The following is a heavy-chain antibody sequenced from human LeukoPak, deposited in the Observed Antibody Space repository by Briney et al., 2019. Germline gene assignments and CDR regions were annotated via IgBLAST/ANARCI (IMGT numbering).Heavy chain of an antibody. CDR3: AIQITMIVVVPYFDY. J-gene: IGHJ4*02. V-gene: IGHV3-11*04. D-gene: IGHD3-22*01. CDR1: GLTFSDYY. CDR2: ISSSGTTI. Sequence: PGGSLRLSCAASGLTFSDYYMTWIRQAPGKGLEWVSFISSSGTTIYSADSVRGRFTVSRDNAKNSLFLHMNSLRAEDTAVYYCAIQITMIVVVPYFDYWRQGTLVTVSS.